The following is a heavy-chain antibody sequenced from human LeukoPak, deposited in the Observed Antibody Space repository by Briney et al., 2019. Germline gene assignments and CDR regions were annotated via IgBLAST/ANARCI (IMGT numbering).Heavy chain of an antibody. CDR2: INPNSGGT. D-gene: IGHD5-12*01. V-gene: IGHV1-2*02. CDR1: GYTFTGYY. J-gene: IGHJ3*02. Sequence: GASVTVSFEASGYTFTGYYMHWVRQAPGQGREWMGWINPNSGGTNYAQKFQGRVTMTRDTSISTAYMELSRLRSDDTAVYYCARIKGGSPLPALDAFDIWGQGTMVTVSS. CDR3: ARIKGGSPLPALDAFDI.